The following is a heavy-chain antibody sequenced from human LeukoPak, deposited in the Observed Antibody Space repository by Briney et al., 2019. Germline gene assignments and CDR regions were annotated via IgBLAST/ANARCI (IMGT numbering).Heavy chain of an antibody. CDR3: AKERLLWFGELSSLDY. CDR2: INSDGSST. V-gene: IGHV3-74*01. D-gene: IGHD3-10*01. Sequence: GGSLRLSCAASGFTFSTYWMNWVRQPPGKGLVWVSRINSDGSSTTYADSVMGRFTISRDNATNTLFLQMNSLRADDTAVYYCAKERLLWFGELSSLDYWGQGTLVTVSS. J-gene: IGHJ4*02. CDR1: GFTFSTYW.